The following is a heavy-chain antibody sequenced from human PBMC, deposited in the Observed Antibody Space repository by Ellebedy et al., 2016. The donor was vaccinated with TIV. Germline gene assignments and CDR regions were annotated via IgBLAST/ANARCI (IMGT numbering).Heavy chain of an antibody. V-gene: IGHV3-74*01. CDR2: INGDGSTT. CDR3: AREYYYDSSRYFDL. J-gene: IGHJ2*01. D-gene: IGHD3-22*01. Sequence: GGSLRLSXAASGFTFSTNWMHWVRQAPGKGLVWVSRINGDGSTTSYADSVKGRFTVSRDNAMNTLYLQMNSLRDEDTAVYYCAREYYYDSSRYFDLWGRGTLVTVSS. CDR1: GFTFSTNW.